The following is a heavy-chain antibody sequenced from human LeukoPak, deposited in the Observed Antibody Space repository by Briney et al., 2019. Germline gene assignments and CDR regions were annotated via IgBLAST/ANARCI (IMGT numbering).Heavy chain of an antibody. J-gene: IGHJ4*02. CDR3: ATADSGSYYSGFDY. CDR2: VYSGGST. Sequence: PGGSLRLSCAASGFTVSSNYMSWVRQAPGKGLEWVSVVYSGGSTHYADSVKGRFTISRDNSKNTLYLHMYSLRAEDTAVYYCATADSGSYYSGFDYWGQGTLVTVSS. D-gene: IGHD1-26*01. CDR1: GFTVSSNY. V-gene: IGHV3-66*01.